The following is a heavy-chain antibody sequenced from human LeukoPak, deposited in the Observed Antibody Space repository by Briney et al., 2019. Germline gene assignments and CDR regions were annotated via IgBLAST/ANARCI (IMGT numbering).Heavy chain of an antibody. Sequence: QTGGSLRLSCAASGFTFNSYGMHWVRQAPCKGLEWVAFTRYDGINKYYADSVKGRFTISRDNSKNTLYLQMDSLRVEDTAVYYCVKIQSGFCSTTSCFVTFDIWGQGTMVTVSS. CDR2: TRYDGINK. CDR1: GFTFNSYG. J-gene: IGHJ3*02. D-gene: IGHD2-2*01. CDR3: VKIQSGFCSTTSCFVTFDI. V-gene: IGHV3-30*02.